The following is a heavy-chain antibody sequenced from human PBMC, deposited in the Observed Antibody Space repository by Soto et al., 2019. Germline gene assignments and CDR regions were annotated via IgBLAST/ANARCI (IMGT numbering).Heavy chain of an antibody. V-gene: IGHV1-69*13. D-gene: IGHD5-18*01. Sequence: SVKVSCKASGGTFSSYAISWVRTAPGQGLEWMVGIIPIFGTANYAQKFQGRVTITADESTSTAYMELSSLRSEDTAVYYCAGEFGGVEDTAMGDYYYYGMDGWGQGTTVTVSS. CDR2: IIPIFGTA. CDR3: AGEFGGVEDTAMGDYYYYGMDG. J-gene: IGHJ6*02. CDR1: GGTFSSYA.